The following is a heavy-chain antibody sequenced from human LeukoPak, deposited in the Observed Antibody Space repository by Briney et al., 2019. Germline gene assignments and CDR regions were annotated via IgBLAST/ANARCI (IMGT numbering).Heavy chain of an antibody. V-gene: IGHV4-61*02. Sequence: SETLSLTCTVSGGSISSGRYYWNWIRQPAGKGLEWIGRFSTSGGPNYNPSLKSRLTISEDTSRNQFSLKLSSVTAADTAMYYCARSLVGATSYFDYWGQGTLVTVSS. J-gene: IGHJ4*02. CDR1: GGSISSGRYY. D-gene: IGHD1-26*01. CDR2: FSTSGGP. CDR3: ARSLVGATSYFDY.